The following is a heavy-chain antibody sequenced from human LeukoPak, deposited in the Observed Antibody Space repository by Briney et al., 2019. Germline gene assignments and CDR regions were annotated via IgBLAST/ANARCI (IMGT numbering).Heavy chain of an antibody. CDR3: ARSWGIVGATRAQGAFDI. D-gene: IGHD1-26*01. CDR1: GFTISSYA. Sequence: GGSLRLSCAASGFTISSYAMHWVRQAPGKGLEYVSAISSNGGSTYYANSVKGRFTISRDNSKNTLYLQMGSLRAEDMAVYYCARSWGIVGATRAQGAFDIWGQGTMVTVSS. CDR2: ISSNGGST. V-gene: IGHV3-64*01. J-gene: IGHJ3*02.